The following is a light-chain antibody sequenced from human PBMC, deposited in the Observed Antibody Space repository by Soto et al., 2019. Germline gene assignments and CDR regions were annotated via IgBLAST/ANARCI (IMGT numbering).Light chain of an antibody. V-gene: IGKV1-5*01. CDR3: QHYKMYSPWT. Sequence: IQMPQSPSTLSASVGDRVTITCRASQSISSWLAWYQQKPGKAPKLLIYDASSLESGVPSRFSGSGSGTEFTLTISSLQPDDFATYYCQHYKMYSPWTFGQGTKVDI. CDR1: QSISSW. CDR2: DAS. J-gene: IGKJ1*01.